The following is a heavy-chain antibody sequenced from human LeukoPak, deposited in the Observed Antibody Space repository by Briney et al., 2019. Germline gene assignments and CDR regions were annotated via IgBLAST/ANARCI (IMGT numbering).Heavy chain of an antibody. CDR3: AKGDPRGIDYGDTTSDFDY. CDR1: GFTFDDYT. V-gene: IGHV3-43*01. J-gene: IGHJ4*02. D-gene: IGHD4-17*01. Sequence: GGSLRLSCAASGFTFDDYTMHWVRQAPGKGLEWVSLISWDGGSTYYADSVKGRFTISRDNSKNSLYLQMNSLRTEDTALYYCAKGDPRGIDYGDTTSDFDYWGQGTLVTVSS. CDR2: ISWDGGST.